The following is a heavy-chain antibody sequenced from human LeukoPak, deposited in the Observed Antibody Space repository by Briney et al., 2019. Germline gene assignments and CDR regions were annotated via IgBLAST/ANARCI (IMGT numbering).Heavy chain of an antibody. CDR1: GYTFTGY. D-gene: IGHD2/OR15-2a*01. V-gene: IGHV1-2*02. CDR3: ARGLRNSHSYNWFDP. J-gene: IGHJ5*02. Sequence: ASVKVSCKASGYTFTGYMHWVRQASGPGLEWMGWINPNSGGTNYALKFQGRVTMTKDTSISTAYMELSRLRSDDTAVYYCARGLRNSHSYNWFDPWGQGTLVTVFS. CDR2: INPNSGGT.